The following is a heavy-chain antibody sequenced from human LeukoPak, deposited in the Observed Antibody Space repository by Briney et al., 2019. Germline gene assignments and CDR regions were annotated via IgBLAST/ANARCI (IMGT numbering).Heavy chain of an antibody. CDR2: VYNTGST. J-gene: IGHJ3*02. D-gene: IGHD4-17*01. Sequence: SETLSLTCTVSGGSITTHYWSWIREPAGREVEWIGRVYNTGSTKYNPSLESRVTMSVDTSSNRFSLRLRSVTAADTAVYYCARDLLGDYGTFDIWGQGAMVTVSS. CDR3: ARDLLGDYGTFDI. CDR1: GGSITTHY. V-gene: IGHV4-4*07.